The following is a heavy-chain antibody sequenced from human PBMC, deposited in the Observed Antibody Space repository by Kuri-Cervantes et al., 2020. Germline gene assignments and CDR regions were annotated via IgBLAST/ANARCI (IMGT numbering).Heavy chain of an antibody. CDR1: GGSFSGYY. D-gene: IGHD6-19*01. CDR2: IKHSGST. J-gene: IGHJ4*02. CDR3: ARGNGWYDY. Sequence: GSLRLSCAVYGGSFSGYYWNWIRQPPGKGLEWIGEIKHSGSTNYNPSLKSRVTISVDTSKNQFSLKLSSVPAADTAVYYCARGNGWYDYWGQGTLVTVSS. V-gene: IGHV4-34*01.